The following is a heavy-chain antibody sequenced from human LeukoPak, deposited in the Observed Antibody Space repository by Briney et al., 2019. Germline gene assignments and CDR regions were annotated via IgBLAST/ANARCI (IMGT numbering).Heavy chain of an antibody. CDR2: IYYSGTT. D-gene: IGHD3-10*01. J-gene: IGHJ6*03. V-gene: IGHV4-39*07. CDR3: ARTTMVRGTYYMDV. CDR1: GGSISSSPYY. Sequence: SETLSLTCTVSGGSISSSPYYWGWIRQPPGKGLEWIGSIYYSGTTHYSPSLESRVTISVDTSKNQFSLKLSSVTAADTAVYYCARTTMVRGTYYMDVWGKGTTVTVSS.